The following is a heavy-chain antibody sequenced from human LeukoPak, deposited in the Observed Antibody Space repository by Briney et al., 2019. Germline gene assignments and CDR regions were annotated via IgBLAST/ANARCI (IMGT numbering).Heavy chain of an antibody. J-gene: IGHJ5*02. V-gene: IGHV4-59*12. CDR3: AKGAGGFSYYNWFDP. D-gene: IGHD5-18*01. CDR2: IYYSGST. Sequence: SETLFLTCTVSGGSISNYYWSWIRQPPGKELEWIGYIYYSGSTNYNPSLKSRVTISVDTSKNQFSLKLASVTAADTAIYYCAKGAGGFSYYNWFDPWGQGTLVTVSS. CDR1: GGSISNYY.